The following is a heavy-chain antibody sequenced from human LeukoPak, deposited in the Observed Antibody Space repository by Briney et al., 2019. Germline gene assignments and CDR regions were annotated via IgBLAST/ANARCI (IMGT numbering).Heavy chain of an antibody. J-gene: IGHJ4*02. V-gene: IGHV1-2*02. CDR3: ARVDYHYDSSGYSHFGY. CDR1: GYTFTGYY. D-gene: IGHD3-22*01. CDR2: INPNSGGT. Sequence: ASVKVSCKASGYTFTGYYMHWVRQAPGQGLEWMGWINPNSGGTNYAQKFQGRVTMTRDTSISTAYMELSRLRSDDTAVYYCARVDYHYDSSGYSHFGYWGQGTLVTVSS.